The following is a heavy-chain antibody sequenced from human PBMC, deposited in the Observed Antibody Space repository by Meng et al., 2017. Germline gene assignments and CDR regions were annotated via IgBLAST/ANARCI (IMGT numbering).Heavy chain of an antibody. V-gene: IGHV1-18*01. D-gene: IGHD1-7*01. CDR1: GDTFPGCG. CDR3: ARDPRITGTTLPDY. CDR2: ISAYNGTT. J-gene: IGHJ4*02. Sequence: GAEVKMPSASAKVACKASGDTFPGCGIRRARQAPGQGLEWMGWISAYNGTTNYAQKLQGRVTMTTDTSTSTAYMELRSLRSDDTAVYYWARDPRITGTTLPDYWGQGTLVTVSS.